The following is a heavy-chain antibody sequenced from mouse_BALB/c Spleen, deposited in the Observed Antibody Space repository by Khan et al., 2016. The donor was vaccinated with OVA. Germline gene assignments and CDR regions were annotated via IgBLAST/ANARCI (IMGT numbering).Heavy chain of an antibody. J-gene: IGHJ4*01. V-gene: IGHV9-2-1*01. CDR2: INTETGEP. CDR1: GYTFTDYS. CDR3: GRGGGAYALGY. Sequence: QIQLVQSGPELKKPGETVKISCKASGYTFTDYSMHWVKQAPGKGLKWMGWINTETGEPTYADDFKGRFACSLETSASTAYLQSHNLKNEDTATYCCGRGGGAYALGYWGQGTSVTGSS.